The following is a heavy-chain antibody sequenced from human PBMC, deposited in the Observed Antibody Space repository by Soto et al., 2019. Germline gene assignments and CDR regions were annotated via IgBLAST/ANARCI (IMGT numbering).Heavy chain of an antibody. CDR1: GGSFSGYY. CDR2: INHSGST. Sequence: PSETLSLTCAVYGGSFSGYYWSWIRQPPGKGLEWIGEINHSGSTNYNPSLKSRVTISVDTSKNQFSLKLSSVTAADTAVYYCARVIEPPTWFDPWGQGTLVTVT. J-gene: IGHJ5*02. V-gene: IGHV4-34*01. CDR3: ARVIEPPTWFDP.